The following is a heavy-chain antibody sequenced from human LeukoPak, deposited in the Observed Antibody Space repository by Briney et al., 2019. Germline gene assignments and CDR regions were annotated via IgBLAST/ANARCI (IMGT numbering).Heavy chain of an antibody. CDR3: ARQTTLGELLPPDI. Sequence: PSETLSLTCTVSNGSISSYYWSWIRQPPGKGLEWIGYIYYSGSTNYNPSLKSRVTISVDTSKNQFSLKLSSVTAADTAVYYCARQTTLGELLPPDIWGQGTMVTVSS. J-gene: IGHJ3*02. CDR2: IYYSGST. V-gene: IGHV4-59*08. CDR1: NGSISSYY. D-gene: IGHD1-26*01.